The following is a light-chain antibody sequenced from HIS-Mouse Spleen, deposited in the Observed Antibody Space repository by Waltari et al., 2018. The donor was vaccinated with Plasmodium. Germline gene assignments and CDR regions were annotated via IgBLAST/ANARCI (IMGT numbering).Light chain of an antibody. CDR1: QGISSY. J-gene: IGKJ4*01. CDR3: QQRSNWPSLT. Sequence: AIRMTQSPSSFSASTGDRVTITCRASQGISSYLAWYQQKPGKAPKLLIYAASTLQSGVPSRFSGSGSGTDFTLTISCLEPEDFAVYYCQQRSNWPSLTFGGGTKVEIK. CDR2: AAS. V-gene: IGKV1-8*01.